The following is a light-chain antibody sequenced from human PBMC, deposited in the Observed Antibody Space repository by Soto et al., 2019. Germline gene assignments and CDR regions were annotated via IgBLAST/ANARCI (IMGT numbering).Light chain of an antibody. CDR1: QSINTY. Sequence: DIQMTQSPSSLSASVGDRVTITCRASQSINTYLNWYQQRPGKGPKVLIYAASRLQGGVPSRFSGSGSGTDVTLTISSLQPEDFATYYCQESYSIPYTFGQGTKLEI. CDR2: AAS. V-gene: IGKV1-39*01. CDR3: QESYSIPYT. J-gene: IGKJ2*01.